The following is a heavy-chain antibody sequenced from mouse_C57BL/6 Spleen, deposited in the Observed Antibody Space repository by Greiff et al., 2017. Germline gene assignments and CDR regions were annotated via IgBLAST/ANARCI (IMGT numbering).Heavy chain of an antibody. Sequence: DVQLVESGGGLVQPGGSLKLSCAASGFTFSDYYMYWVRQTPEKRLEWVAYISNGGGSTYYPDTVKGRFTISRDNAKNTLYLQMSRLKSEDTAMYYCARGRGTGFDYWGQGTTLTVSS. CDR2: ISNGGGST. J-gene: IGHJ2*01. D-gene: IGHD3-3*01. CDR1: GFTFSDYY. CDR3: ARGRGTGFDY. V-gene: IGHV5-12*01.